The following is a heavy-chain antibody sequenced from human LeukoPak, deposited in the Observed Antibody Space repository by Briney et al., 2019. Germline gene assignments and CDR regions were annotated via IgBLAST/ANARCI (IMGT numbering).Heavy chain of an antibody. J-gene: IGHJ3*02. Sequence: PSETLSLTCTVSGGSISSYYWSWIRQPPGKGLEWIGYIYYSGSTNYNPSLKSRVTISVDTSKNQFSLKLSSVTAADTAVYYCARALRVGAQAFDIWGQGTMVTVSS. D-gene: IGHD1-26*01. V-gene: IGHV4-59*01. CDR1: GGSISSYY. CDR2: IYYSGST. CDR3: ARALRVGAQAFDI.